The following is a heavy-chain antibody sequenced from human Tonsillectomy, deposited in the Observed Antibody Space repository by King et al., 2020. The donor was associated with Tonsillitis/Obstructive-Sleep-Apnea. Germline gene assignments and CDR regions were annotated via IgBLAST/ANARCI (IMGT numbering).Heavy chain of an antibody. D-gene: IGHD2-15*01. CDR2: IYPGDSYT. CDR3: ARRTRYCSGGSCPDAFDI. Sequence: QLVQSVADVKKPGESLKITCKGSGYIFTDYWIGWVRQMPGKGLEWMGIIYPGDSYTGYSPSFQGQVTISADKSISTAYLQWSSLEASDTAMYYCARRTRYCSGGSCPDAFDIWGQGIMVTVSS. V-gene: IGHV5-51*01. CDR1: GYIFTDYW. J-gene: IGHJ3*02.